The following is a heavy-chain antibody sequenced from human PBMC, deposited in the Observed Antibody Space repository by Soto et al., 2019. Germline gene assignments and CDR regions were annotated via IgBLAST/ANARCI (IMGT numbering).Heavy chain of an antibody. Sequence: PGGSLRLSCAASGFTFSSYAMSWVRQAPGKGLEWVSAISGSGGSTYYAESVKGRYTISRDNSKNTLYLQMNSLRAEDTAVYFCAKRWWPDTAVAFRYFDYWGQGTLVTVSS. V-gene: IGHV3-23*01. CDR2: ISGSGGST. J-gene: IGHJ4*02. CDR1: GFTFSSYA. D-gene: IGHD6-19*01. CDR3: AKRWWPDTAVAFRYFDY.